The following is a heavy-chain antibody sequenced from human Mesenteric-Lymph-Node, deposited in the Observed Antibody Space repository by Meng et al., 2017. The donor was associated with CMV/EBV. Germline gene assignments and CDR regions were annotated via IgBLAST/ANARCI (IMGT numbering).Heavy chain of an antibody. J-gene: IGHJ6*02. Sequence: GESLKISCAASGFTFDDYGMSWVRQAPGKGLEWVSAISGSGGSTYYADSVKGRFTISRDNSKNTLYLQMNSLRAEDTAVYYCATLGYCSSTSSLFPLKGYGMDVWGQGTTVTVSS. CDR1: GFTFDDYG. V-gene: IGHV3-23*01. CDR3: ATLGYCSSTSSLFPLKGYGMDV. CDR2: ISGSGGST. D-gene: IGHD2-2*01.